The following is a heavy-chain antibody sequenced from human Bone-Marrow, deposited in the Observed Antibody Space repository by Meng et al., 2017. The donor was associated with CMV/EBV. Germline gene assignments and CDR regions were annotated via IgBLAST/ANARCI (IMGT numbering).Heavy chain of an antibody. CDR3: ARDLGFWHFDI. V-gene: IGHV3-21*01. CDR2: ISSSSSYI. J-gene: IGHJ3*02. CDR1: GFTFSSYS. Sequence: GESLKISCAASGFTFSSYSMNWVRQAPGKGLEWVSSISSSSSYIYYADSVKGRFTISRDNAKNSLYLQMNSLRAEDTAFYFCARDLGFWHFDIWGQGTIVTVSS. D-gene: IGHD2/OR15-2a*01.